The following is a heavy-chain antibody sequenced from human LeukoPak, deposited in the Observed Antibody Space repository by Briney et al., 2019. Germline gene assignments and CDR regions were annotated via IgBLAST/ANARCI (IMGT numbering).Heavy chain of an antibody. CDR1: GGTFSSYA. CDR2: IIPIFGTA. V-gene: IGHV1-69*05. D-gene: IGHD3-9*01. Sequence: GASVKVSCKASGGTFSSYAISWVRQAPGQGLEWMGGIIPIFGTANYAQKFQGRVTITTDESTSTAYMELSSLRSEDTAVYYCASHLKLRYFDPEFDYWGQGTLVTVSS. J-gene: IGHJ4*02. CDR3: ASHLKLRYFDPEFDY.